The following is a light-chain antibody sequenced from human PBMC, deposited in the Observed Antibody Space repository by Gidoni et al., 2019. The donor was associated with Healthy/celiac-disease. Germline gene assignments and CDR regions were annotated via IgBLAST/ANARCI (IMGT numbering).Light chain of an antibody. Sequence: QSVLTQPPSVSAAPRQRVTISCTGSSSNIGAGYDVHWYQQLPVTAPKLLIYGNSKRPSGVPDRFSGSKSGTSASLAITGLQAEDEADYYCQSYDSSLSGWVFGGGTKLTVL. J-gene: IGLJ3*02. CDR3: QSYDSSLSGWV. CDR2: GNS. CDR1: SSNIGAGYD. V-gene: IGLV1-40*01.